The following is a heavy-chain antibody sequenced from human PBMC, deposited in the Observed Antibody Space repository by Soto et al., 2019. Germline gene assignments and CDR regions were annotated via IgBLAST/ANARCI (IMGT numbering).Heavy chain of an antibody. CDR3: AKDREVGAEAETLNY. J-gene: IGHJ4*02. D-gene: IGHD6-19*01. Sequence: QVQLVESGGGVVQPGRSLRLSCAASGFTFTTYAMNWVRQAPGKGLEWVAVISHGGTNEYYADSVKGRFTISRDNTKNTLYLQMNSLRTEDTAVYYCAKDREVGAEAETLNYWGQGTLVPVSS. CDR1: GFTFTTYA. V-gene: IGHV3-30*04. CDR2: ISHGGTNE.